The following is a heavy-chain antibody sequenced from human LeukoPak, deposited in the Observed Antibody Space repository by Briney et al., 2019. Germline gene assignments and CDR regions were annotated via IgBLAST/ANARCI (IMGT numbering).Heavy chain of an antibody. CDR1: GVSISSYY. CDR3: ARAAVTTSRYFQH. CDR2: IYYSGST. Sequence: SETLSLTCTVSGVSISSYYLTWIRQPPEKGLEWIGYIYYSGSTRYNPSLESRVTISVDTSKNQFSLKLSSVTAADTAVYYCARAAVTTSRYFQHWGQGTLVTVSS. D-gene: IGHD4-17*01. J-gene: IGHJ1*01. V-gene: IGHV4-59*01.